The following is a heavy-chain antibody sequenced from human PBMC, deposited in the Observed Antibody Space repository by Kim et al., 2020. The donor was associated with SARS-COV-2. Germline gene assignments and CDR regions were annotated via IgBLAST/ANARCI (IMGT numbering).Heavy chain of an antibody. Sequence: GGSLRLSCAASGFTFSSYGMHWVRQAPGKGLEWVAVISYDGSNKYYADSVKGRFTISRDNSKNTLYLQMNSLRAEDTAVYYCAKDLAARFYYYGSGSYNGGLDYWGQGTLVTVSS. D-gene: IGHD3-10*01. J-gene: IGHJ4*02. CDR1: GFTFSSYG. CDR3: AKDLAARFYYYGSGSYNGGLDY. V-gene: IGHV3-30*18. CDR2: ISYDGSNK.